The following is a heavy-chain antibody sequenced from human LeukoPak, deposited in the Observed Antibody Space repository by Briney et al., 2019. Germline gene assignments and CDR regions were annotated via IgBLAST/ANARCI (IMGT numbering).Heavy chain of an antibody. CDR3: ARGYSSDN. CDR2: PYSGGST. V-gene: IGHV3-66*01. J-gene: IGHJ4*02. Sequence: GGSLRLSCAASGLSVKGNYMSWVRQAPGKGLEWASVPYSGGSTYYADSVKGRFTISRDNSKNTLNLQMNSLRAEDAAVYYCARGYSSDNWGQGTLVTVSS. D-gene: IGHD2-21*01. CDR1: GLSVKGNY.